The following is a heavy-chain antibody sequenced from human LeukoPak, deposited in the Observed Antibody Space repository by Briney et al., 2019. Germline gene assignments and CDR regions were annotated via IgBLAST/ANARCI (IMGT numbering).Heavy chain of an antibody. J-gene: IGHJ4*02. D-gene: IGHD3-10*01. Sequence: GGSLRLSCAASGLTFSSYSMNWARQAPGKGLEWVSSISSSSSYIYYADSVKGRFTISRDNAKNSLYLQMNSLRAEDTAVYYCARLSWAGIDYWGQGTLVTVSS. CDR2: ISSSSSYI. CDR1: GLTFSSYS. CDR3: ARLSWAGIDY. V-gene: IGHV3-21*01.